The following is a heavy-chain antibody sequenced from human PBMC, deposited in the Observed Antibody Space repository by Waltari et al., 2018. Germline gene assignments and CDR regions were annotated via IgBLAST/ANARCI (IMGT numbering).Heavy chain of an antibody. CDR1: GASLINSSHY. J-gene: IGHJ4*02. CDR3: ARHERGWQVVKNSHFDY. D-gene: IGHD6-19*01. V-gene: IGHV4-39*01. Sequence: HLQESGPKLVKPSEPLSLICSVSGASLINSSHYWGWVRQPPGRGMECMGNVYYTGIAFYNPSLRSRVNISVDTSKNEFALSLTSVTAADTSVYFCARHERGWQVVKNSHFDYWGQGILVSVSS. CDR2: VYYTGIA.